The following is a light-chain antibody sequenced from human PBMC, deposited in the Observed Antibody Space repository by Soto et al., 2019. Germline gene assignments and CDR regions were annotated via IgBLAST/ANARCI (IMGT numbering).Light chain of an antibody. J-gene: IGKJ1*01. CDR3: QQSYSTPPGT. CDR1: QSISTY. CDR2: ATS. V-gene: IGKV1-39*01. Sequence: DIQMTQSPSSLSASVGDRVTMTCGASQSISTYLIWYQQKPGKAPKLLIYATSSLQSGVPSRFSGSGSGTDFTLTTSSLQPEDFATYYCQQSYSTPPGTFGQGTKVDIK.